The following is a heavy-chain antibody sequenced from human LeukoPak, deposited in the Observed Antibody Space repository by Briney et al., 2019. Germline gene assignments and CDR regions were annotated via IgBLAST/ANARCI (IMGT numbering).Heavy chain of an antibody. CDR2: IYHSGST. V-gene: IGHV4-38-2*02. CDR3: ARDEAAAADNWFDP. Sequence: MSSETLSLTCAVSGYSISSGYYWGWIRQPPGKGLGWIGSIYHSGSTYYNPSLKSRVTISVDTSKNQFSLKLSSVTAADTAVYYCARDEAAAADNWFDPWGQGTLVTVSS. J-gene: IGHJ5*02. CDR1: GYSISSGYY. D-gene: IGHD6-13*01.